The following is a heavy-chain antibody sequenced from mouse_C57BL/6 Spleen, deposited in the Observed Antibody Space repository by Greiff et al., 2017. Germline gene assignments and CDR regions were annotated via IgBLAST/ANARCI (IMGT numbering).Heavy chain of an antibody. V-gene: IGHV1-18*01. Sequence: EVQLQQSGPELVKPGASVKIPCKASGYTFTDYNMDWVKQSHGKSLEWIGDINPNNGGTIYNQKFKGKATLTVDKSSSTAYMELRSLTSDDTAVYYFAKRLLRYAMDYWGQGTSGTVAS. CDR3: AKRLLRYAMDY. CDR2: INPNNGGT. J-gene: IGHJ4*01. CDR1: GYTFTDYN. D-gene: IGHD2-3*01.